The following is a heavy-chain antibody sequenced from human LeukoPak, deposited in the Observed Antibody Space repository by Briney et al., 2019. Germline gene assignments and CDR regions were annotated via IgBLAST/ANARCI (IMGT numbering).Heavy chain of an antibody. CDR1: GGSFSGYY. CDR2: INHSGST. V-gene: IGHV4-34*01. D-gene: IGHD3-22*01. J-gene: IGHJ6*02. Sequence: PSETLSLTCAVYGGSFSGYYWSWIRQPPGKGLEWIGEINHSGSTNYNPSLKSRVTISVDTSKNQFSLKLSSVTAADTAVYYCARVFLSRYDSSGYYYGYYYYGMDVWGQGTTVTVSS. CDR3: ARVFLSRYDSSGYYYGYYYYGMDV.